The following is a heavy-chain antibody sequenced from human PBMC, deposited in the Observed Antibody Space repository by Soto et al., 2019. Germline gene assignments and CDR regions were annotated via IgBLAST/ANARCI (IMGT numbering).Heavy chain of an antibody. V-gene: IGHV4-59*08. CDR2: IYYSGST. D-gene: IGHD2-15*01. J-gene: IGHJ4*02. Sequence: QVQLQESGPGLVKPSETLSLTCTVSGDSITSYYWSWIRQPPGKALEWIGFIYYSGSTNYNPSLESRVTISVDPSKNQFSLKLSSVTAADTALYYCARHHRYCSGNSCYLFDYWGQGTLVTVSS. CDR1: GDSITSYY. CDR3: ARHHRYCSGNSCYLFDY.